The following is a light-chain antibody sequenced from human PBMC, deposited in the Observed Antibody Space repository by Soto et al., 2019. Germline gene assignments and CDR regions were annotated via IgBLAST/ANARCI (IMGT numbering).Light chain of an antibody. CDR1: QSVNSN. Sequence: EIVMTQSPATLSVSPGERATLSCRASQSVNSNLAWYQQKPGQAPRLLIYVASTRATGIPARFSGSGSGTEFTLNISSLQSEDLAVYYCQQDNNWLWTFGQGTKVEIK. J-gene: IGKJ1*01. CDR3: QQDNNWLWT. V-gene: IGKV3-15*01. CDR2: VAS.